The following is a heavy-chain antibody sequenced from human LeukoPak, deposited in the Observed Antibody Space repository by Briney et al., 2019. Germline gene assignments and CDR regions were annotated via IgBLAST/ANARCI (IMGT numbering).Heavy chain of an antibody. J-gene: IGHJ5*02. CDR2: IYLDDDK. Sequence: SGPTLVKPTQTLTLTCTFSGFSLSTSGVGVGWIRQPPGKALEWLALIYLDDDKCCSPSLKSRLTITNDTSKNQVVLTMTNMDPVDTATYYCVHLTYYDFWSAQGGWFDPWGQGTLVTVSS. CDR1: GFSLSTSGVG. CDR3: VHLTYYDFWSAQGGWFDP. V-gene: IGHV2-5*02. D-gene: IGHD3-3*01.